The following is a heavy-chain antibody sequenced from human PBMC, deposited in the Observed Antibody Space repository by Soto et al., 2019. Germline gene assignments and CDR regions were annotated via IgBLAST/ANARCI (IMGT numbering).Heavy chain of an antibody. D-gene: IGHD3-9*01. J-gene: IGHJ6*02. CDR3: ARGLVGSKYYYYYGMEV. CDR1: GFTFSSYS. CDR2: ISSSSSYI. V-gene: IGHV3-21*01. Sequence: GGSLRLSCAASGFTFSSYSMNWVRQAPGKGLEWVSSISSSSSYIYYADSVKGRFTISRDNAKNSLYLQMNSLRAEDTAVYYCARGLVGSKYYYYYGMEVWGQGTTVTVSS.